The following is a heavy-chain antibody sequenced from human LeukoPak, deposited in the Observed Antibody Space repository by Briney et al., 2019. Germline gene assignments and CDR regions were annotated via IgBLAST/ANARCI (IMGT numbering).Heavy chain of an antibody. J-gene: IGHJ4*02. CDR2: LNGKGMNT. V-gene: IGHV3-23*01. D-gene: IGHD5-24*01. CDR3: AKGRDGYNADFDY. Sequence: PGGSLRLSCEASGFTFSSYAMNWVRQAPGKGLEWVSTLNGKGMNTYYADSVKGRFTISRDNSKNTLYLQMNSLRAEDTAVYYCAKGRDGYNADFDYWGQGTLVTVSS. CDR1: GFTFSSYA.